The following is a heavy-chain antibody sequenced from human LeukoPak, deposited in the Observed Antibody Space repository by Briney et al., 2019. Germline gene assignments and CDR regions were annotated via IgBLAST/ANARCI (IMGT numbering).Heavy chain of an antibody. CDR3: ARNSRYSFDI. J-gene: IGHJ3*02. CDR1: GFTFSNYW. D-gene: IGHD4-11*01. Sequence: GGSLRLSCAASGFTFSNYWMSWLRQAPGKGLEWVAHIKSDASEKYYVDSVKGRFTISRDNAKNSLYLPMNSLRAEDTAVYYCARNSRYSFDIWGQGTMVTVSS. V-gene: IGHV3-7*04. CDR2: IKSDASEK.